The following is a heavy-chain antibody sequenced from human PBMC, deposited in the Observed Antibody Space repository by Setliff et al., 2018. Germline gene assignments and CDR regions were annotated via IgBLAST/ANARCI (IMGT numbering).Heavy chain of an antibody. Sequence: ASVKVSCKTSGGTFSSFAVSWVRQAPGQGLEWMGWIGARNVKTNYAQKFQDRVTMTTDTSTSTGYMELRSLTSDDTAVYYCARRWETGDQDAYDIWGQGTMVTVSS. D-gene: IGHD7-27*01. CDR1: GGTFSSFA. V-gene: IGHV1-18*01. CDR2: IGARNVKT. CDR3: ARRWETGDQDAYDI. J-gene: IGHJ3*02.